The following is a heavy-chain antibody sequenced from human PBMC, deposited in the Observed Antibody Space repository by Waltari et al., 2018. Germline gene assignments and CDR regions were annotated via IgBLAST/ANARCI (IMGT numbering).Heavy chain of an antibody. CDR3: ARERWGYDF. CDR2: ISSSGSTI. Sequence: EVQLVESGGCLVQPGGSLRLSCAASGFTFSSYEMNWVRQALGKGLEWVSYISSSGSTIYYADSVKGRFTISRDNAKNSLYLQMNSLRAEDTAVYYCARERWGYDFWGQGTLVTVSS. V-gene: IGHV3-48*03. J-gene: IGHJ4*02. D-gene: IGHD5-12*01. CDR1: GFTFSSYE.